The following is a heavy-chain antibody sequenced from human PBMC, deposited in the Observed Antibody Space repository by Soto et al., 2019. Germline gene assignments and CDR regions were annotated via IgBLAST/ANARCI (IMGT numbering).Heavy chain of an antibody. CDR2: ISSSSSYI. CDR3: ARIPQTPTYSSGCYDY. CDR1: GFTFSSYS. J-gene: IGHJ4*02. D-gene: IGHD6-19*01. V-gene: IGHV3-21*01. Sequence: PGGSLRLSCAASGFTFSSYSMNWVRQAPGKGLEWVSSISSSSSYIYYADSVKGRFTISRDNAKNSLYLQMNSLRAEDTAVYYCARIPQTPTYSSGCYDYWGQGTLVTVSS.